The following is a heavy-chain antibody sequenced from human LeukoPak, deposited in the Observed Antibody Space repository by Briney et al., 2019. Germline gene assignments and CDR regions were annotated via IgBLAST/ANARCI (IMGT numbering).Heavy chain of an antibody. D-gene: IGHD5-12*01. CDR3: ARDRPGYSGYDALDY. V-gene: IGHV3-53*01. CDR1: GFTFSGYS. CDR2: IYSGGST. Sequence: GGSLRLSCAASGFTFSGYSMNWVRQAPGKGLEWVSVIYSGGSTYYADSVKGRFTISRDNSKNTLYLQMNSLRAEDTAVYYCARDRPGYSGYDALDYWGQGTLVTVSS. J-gene: IGHJ4*02.